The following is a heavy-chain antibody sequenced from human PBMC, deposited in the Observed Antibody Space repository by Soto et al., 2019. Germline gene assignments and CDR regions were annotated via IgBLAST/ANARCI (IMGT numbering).Heavy chain of an antibody. Sequence: PSETLSLTCSISGGSISGYHWNWIRQPPGKGLEWIGYIYYSGSTNYNPSLKSRVTISVDTSKNQFSLKLSSVTAADTAVYYCARAQGSGFLVSWGQGTLVTVSS. V-gene: IGHV4-59*08. J-gene: IGHJ4*02. CDR1: GGSISGYH. CDR3: ARAQGSGFLVS. D-gene: IGHD3-10*01. CDR2: IYYSGST.